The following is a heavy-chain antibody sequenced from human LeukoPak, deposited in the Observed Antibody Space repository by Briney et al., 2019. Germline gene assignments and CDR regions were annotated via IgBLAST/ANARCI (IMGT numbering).Heavy chain of an antibody. CDR3: ARGSWSAADTNIDY. CDR2: INSDGSRT. Sequence: GGSLRLSCAASGFTLSTYGMHWVRQRPGKGLVWVSCINSDGSRTTYADSVKGRFTISRDNAKNTLYLHMNTLRVEDTAVYYCARGSWSAADTNIDYWGQGGLVTVSS. CDR1: GFTLSTYG. J-gene: IGHJ4*02. V-gene: IGHV3-74*01. D-gene: IGHD6-13*01.